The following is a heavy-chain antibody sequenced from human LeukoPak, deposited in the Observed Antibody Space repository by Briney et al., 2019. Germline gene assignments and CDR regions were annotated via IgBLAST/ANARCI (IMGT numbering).Heavy chain of an antibody. CDR2: ISAYNGNT. Sequence: ASVKVSCKASGYTFTSYGISWVRQAPGQGLEWMGWISAYNGNTNYAQKLQGRVTMTTDTSTSTAYMELRSLRSDDTAVYYCASTNYYGSGTHENWFDPWGQGTLVTVSS. CDR1: GYTFTSYG. J-gene: IGHJ5*02. V-gene: IGHV1-18*01. D-gene: IGHD3-10*01. CDR3: ASTNYYGSGTHENWFDP.